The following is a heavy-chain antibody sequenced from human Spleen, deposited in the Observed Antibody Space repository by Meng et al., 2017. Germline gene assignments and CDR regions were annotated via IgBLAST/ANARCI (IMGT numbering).Heavy chain of an antibody. CDR3: ARKDGDYGYYYYYGMDV. V-gene: IGHV3-7*01. CDR1: GFTFSSYS. Sequence: GGSLRLSCAASGFTFSSYSMNWVRQAPGKGLEWVANIKQDGSEKYYVDSVKGRFTISRDNAKNSLYLQMNSLRAEDTAVYYCARKDGDYGYYYYYGMDVWGQGTTVTVSS. J-gene: IGHJ6*02. CDR2: IKQDGSEK. D-gene: IGHD4-17*01.